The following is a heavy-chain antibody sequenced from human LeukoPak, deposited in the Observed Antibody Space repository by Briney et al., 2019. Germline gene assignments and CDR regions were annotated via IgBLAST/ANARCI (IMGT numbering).Heavy chain of an antibody. CDR1: GGSFSGYY. CDR2: IHHIGST. CDR3: ARGPIVVVPAAIRRYFQH. J-gene: IGHJ1*01. V-gene: IGHV4-34*01. Sequence: SETLSLTCAVYGGSFSGYYWSWIRQLPGKLLEWVGEIHHIGSTNYNPSPKTRVTISLDTSKNQFSLKLSSVPAADTAVYYCARGPIVVVPAAIRRYFQHWGQGTLVTVSS. D-gene: IGHD2-2*02.